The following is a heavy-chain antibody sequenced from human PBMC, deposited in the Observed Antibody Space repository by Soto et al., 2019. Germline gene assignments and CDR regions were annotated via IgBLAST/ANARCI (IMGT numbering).Heavy chain of an antibody. CDR1: GFTFSSYA. Sequence: QAGGSLRLSCAASGFTFSSYAMHWVRQAPGKGLEWVAVISYDGSNKYYADSVKGRFTISRDNSKNTLYLQMNSLRAEDTAVYYCAKAMYGMDVWGQGTTVTVSS. V-gene: IGHV3-30-3*01. J-gene: IGHJ6*02. CDR2: ISYDGSNK. CDR3: AKAMYGMDV.